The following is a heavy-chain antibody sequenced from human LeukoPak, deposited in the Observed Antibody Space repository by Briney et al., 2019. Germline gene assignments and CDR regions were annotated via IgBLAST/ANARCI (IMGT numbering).Heavy chain of an antibody. Sequence: GGSLRLSCSASGFTFSTYAMHWVRQAPGKGREYVSGISSNGGSTYYADSVKGRFTISRDNSKNTLYLQMSSLRVEDTAVYYCVKDHDWGAFHIWGQGTMVTVSS. CDR3: VKDHDWGAFHI. J-gene: IGHJ3*02. CDR2: ISSNGGST. D-gene: IGHD7-27*01. V-gene: IGHV3-64D*06. CDR1: GFTFSTYA.